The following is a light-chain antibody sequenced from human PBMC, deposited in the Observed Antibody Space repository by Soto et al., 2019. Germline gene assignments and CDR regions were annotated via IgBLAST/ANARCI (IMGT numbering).Light chain of an antibody. CDR2: GAS. CDR1: QSVSGGS. V-gene: IGKV3-20*01. CDR3: QQYGISPRT. J-gene: IGKJ1*01. Sequence: EIVLTQSPCTLSLSPGERATLSCRASQSVSGGSLAWYQQRPGQAPRLLIYGASSRATGIPDRFSGSGSGTDFTLTITRLEPEDFAVYYCQQYGISPRTFGQGTKVDIK.